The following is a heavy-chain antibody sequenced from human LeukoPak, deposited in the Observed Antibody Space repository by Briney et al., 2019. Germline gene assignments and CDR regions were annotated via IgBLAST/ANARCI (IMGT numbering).Heavy chain of an antibody. V-gene: IGHV3-64D*09. CDR1: GFPFSIYA. J-gene: IGHJ6*02. Sequence: GGSLRLSCSPSGFPFSIYAMHCVRQAPGKGLEYVSAISDSGGSTYYADSVKGRFTISRDNSKNTLYLQMSSLRAEDTAVYFCVRGYSFGPYGMDVWGQGKTVTVSS. CDR2: ISDSGGST. D-gene: IGHD2-15*01. CDR3: VRGYSFGPYGMDV.